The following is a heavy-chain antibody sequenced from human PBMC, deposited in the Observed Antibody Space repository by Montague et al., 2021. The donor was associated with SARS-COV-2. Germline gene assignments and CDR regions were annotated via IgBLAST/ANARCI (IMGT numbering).Heavy chain of an antibody. CDR1: GSTFSSYD. J-gene: IGHJ4*02. D-gene: IGHD1-26*01. Sequence: SLRLSCAASGSTFSSYDMHWVRQATGKGLEWVSAIGTASDTYYPGSVKGRFTISRENAKNSLYLQMNSLRAGDTAVYYCARGRGGRPWYFDYWGQGTLVTVSS. CDR2: IGTASDT. V-gene: IGHV3-13*01. CDR3: ARGRGGRPWYFDY.